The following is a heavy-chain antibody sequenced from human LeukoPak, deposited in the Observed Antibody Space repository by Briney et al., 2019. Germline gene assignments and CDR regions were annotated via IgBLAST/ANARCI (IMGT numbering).Heavy chain of an antibody. CDR2: ISYEASTT. Sequence: GGSLRLSCAASGFIFSISDMQWVRQAPGKGLEWVAVISYEASTTYYADSVKGRFTISRDNSRNTLSLQMNGLRPEDTAVYYCAKEGPGNYYSAYFDSWGQGTLVTVSS. D-gene: IGHD1-26*01. J-gene: IGHJ4*02. V-gene: IGHV3-30*18. CDR1: GFIFSISD. CDR3: AKEGPGNYYSAYFDS.